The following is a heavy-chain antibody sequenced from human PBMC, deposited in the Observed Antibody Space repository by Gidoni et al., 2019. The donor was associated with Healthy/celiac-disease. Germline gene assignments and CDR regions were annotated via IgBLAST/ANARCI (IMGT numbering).Heavy chain of an antibody. CDR2: IIPIFGTA. D-gene: IGHD2-2*01. CDR3: ARDPPRYAPAATEVDWFDP. CDR1: GGTFSSYA. Sequence: QVQLVQSGAEVKTPGSSVNVSCKASGGTFSSYAIRWVRQAPGQGLEWMGGIIPIFGTANYAQKCQDRVTITADESTSTAYMELSSLRSEDTAVYYCARDPPRYAPAATEVDWFDPWGQGTLVTVSS. J-gene: IGHJ5*02. V-gene: IGHV1-69*01.